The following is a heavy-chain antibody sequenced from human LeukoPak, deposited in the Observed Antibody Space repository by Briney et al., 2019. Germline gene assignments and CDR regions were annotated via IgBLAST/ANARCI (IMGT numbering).Heavy chain of an antibody. J-gene: IGHJ6*02. CDR1: GYSFATYW. D-gene: IGHD1-7*01. CDR2: IYPGDSDT. V-gene: IGHV5-51*01. CDR3: ARGAAGTTPDYYYFGLDV. Sequence: GESLKISCKGSGYSFATYWIGWVRQMPGKGLEWMGIIYPGDSDTRYSPSFQGQVTISADKSINTAHLQWSSLKASDTAMYYCARGAAGTTPDYYYFGLDVWGQGTTVRVSS.